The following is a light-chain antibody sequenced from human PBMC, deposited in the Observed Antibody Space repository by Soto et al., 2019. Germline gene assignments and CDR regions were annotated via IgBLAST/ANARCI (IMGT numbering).Light chain of an antibody. CDR1: SSDVGGYNY. CDR2: EVR. V-gene: IGLV2-14*01. J-gene: IGLJ1*01. Sequence: QSVLTQPASVSGSPGQSITISCTGTSSDVGGYNYVSWYQHHPGKAPKLIIYEVRNRPSGVSNRFSGSKSGLTASLTISGLRAEDEADYYCSSFTANRLYVFGPGTKVTVL. CDR3: SSFTANRLYV.